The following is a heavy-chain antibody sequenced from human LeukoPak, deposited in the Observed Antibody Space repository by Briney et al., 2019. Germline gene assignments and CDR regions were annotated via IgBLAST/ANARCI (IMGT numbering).Heavy chain of an antibody. CDR1: GFTFSSYG. V-gene: IGHV3-30*18. CDR3: AKEEGGLVWYYYYYYMDV. J-gene: IGHJ6*03. Sequence: PGRSLRLSCAASGFTFSSYGMHWVRQAPGKGLEWVAVISYDGSNKYYADSVKGRFTISRDNSKNTLYLQMNSLRAEDTAVYYCAKEEGGLVWYYYYYYMDVWGKGTTVTVSS. D-gene: IGHD3/OR15-3a*01. CDR2: ISYDGSNK.